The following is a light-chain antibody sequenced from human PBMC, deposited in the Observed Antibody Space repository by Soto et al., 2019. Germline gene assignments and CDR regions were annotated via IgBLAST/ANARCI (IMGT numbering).Light chain of an antibody. Sequence: QSALTQPASVSGSPGQSITISCTGTSIDVGGYNYGSWYQQHPGKAPKLMIYDVRNRPSGVSNRFSGSKSGNTASLAISGLQAEDEADYYGSSYTSSSTLVVFGGGTKVTVL. J-gene: IGLJ2*01. CDR1: SIDVGGYNY. CDR2: DVR. V-gene: IGLV2-14*01. CDR3: SSYTSSSTLVV.